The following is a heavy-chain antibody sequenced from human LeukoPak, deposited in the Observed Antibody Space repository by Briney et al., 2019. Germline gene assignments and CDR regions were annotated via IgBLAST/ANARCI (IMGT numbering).Heavy chain of an antibody. Sequence: ASVKVSCKASGGTFSSYAISWVRQAPGQGLEWMGGIIPIFGPANYAQKFQGRVTITADESTSTAYMELSSLRSEDTAVYYCARKAAGVVVPAAISDWFDPWGQGTLVTVSS. D-gene: IGHD2-2*01. V-gene: IGHV1-69*13. CDR3: ARKAAGVVVPAAISDWFDP. CDR2: IIPIFGPA. J-gene: IGHJ5*02. CDR1: GGTFSSYA.